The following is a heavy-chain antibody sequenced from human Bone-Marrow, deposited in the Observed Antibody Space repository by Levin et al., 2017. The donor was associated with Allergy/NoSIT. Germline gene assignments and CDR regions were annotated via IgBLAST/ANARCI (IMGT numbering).Heavy chain of an antibody. CDR2: VYNTGST. D-gene: IGHD6-13*01. CDR3: ARHLMEDSSPNWFDP. J-gene: IGHJ5*02. V-gene: IGHV4-39*01. CDR1: GDSITTSPYY. Sequence: SETLSLTCLVSGDSITTSPYYWAWIRQSPEKGLEWIGSVYNTGSTYYNPSFESRLAISVDTSNNHFSLELRFVTAADTAVYYCARHLMEDSSPNWFDPWGQGTPVTVSP.